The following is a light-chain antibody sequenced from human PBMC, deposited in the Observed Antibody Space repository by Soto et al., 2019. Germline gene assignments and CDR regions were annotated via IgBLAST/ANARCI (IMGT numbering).Light chain of an antibody. CDR3: SSYTSSSTPYV. CDR2: DVT. J-gene: IGLJ1*01. Sequence: QSALTQPASVSGSPGQSITISCTGTSSDVGGYNYVSWYQQHPVKAPKLMIYDVTNRPSGVSDRFSGSKSGNTASLTISGLQADDEADYYCSSYTSSSTPYVFGTGTKVTGL. CDR1: SSDVGGYNY. V-gene: IGLV2-14*01.